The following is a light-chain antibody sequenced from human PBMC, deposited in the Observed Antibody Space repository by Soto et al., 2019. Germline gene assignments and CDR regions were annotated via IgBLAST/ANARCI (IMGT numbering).Light chain of an antibody. CDR3: QQRKYWPPLT. V-gene: IGKV3-11*01. Sequence: ETVLTQSPATLSLSPGETATLSFRARQSVDIYVAWYQQKPGQAPRLLIWDASNRATGIPARFSGSGSGTDFTLTISSLEPEDFAVYYCQQRKYWPPLTFGQGTRLEI. CDR1: QSVDIY. CDR2: DAS. J-gene: IGKJ5*01.